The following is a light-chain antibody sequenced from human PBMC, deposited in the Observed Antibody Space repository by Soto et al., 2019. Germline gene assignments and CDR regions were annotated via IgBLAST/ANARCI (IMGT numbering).Light chain of an antibody. J-gene: IGKJ4*01. Sequence: DIVMTQSPDSLAVSLGERATINCKSNQSVLYTSNNKNYLAWYQQKPGQPPKLLISWASTRESGVPDRFSGSGSGTDFTLTITSLQAEDVAIYYCQQYYSRLLTFGGGTKGAIK. V-gene: IGKV4-1*01. CDR2: WAS. CDR3: QQYYSRLLT. CDR1: QSVLYTSNNKNY.